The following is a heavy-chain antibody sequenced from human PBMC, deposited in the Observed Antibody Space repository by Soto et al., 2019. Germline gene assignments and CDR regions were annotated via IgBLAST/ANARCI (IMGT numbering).Heavy chain of an antibody. CDR1: GFTFSSYA. D-gene: IGHD3-10*01. CDR3: AKDLTGTSEVRGVIKATADY. V-gene: IGHV3-23*01. J-gene: IGHJ4*02. Sequence: GGSLRLSCAASGFTFSSYAMSWVRQAPGKGLEWVSAISGSGGSTYYADSVKGRFTISRDNSKNTLYLQMNSLRAEDTAVYYCAKDLTGTSEVRGVIKATADYWGQGTLVTVSS. CDR2: ISGSGGST.